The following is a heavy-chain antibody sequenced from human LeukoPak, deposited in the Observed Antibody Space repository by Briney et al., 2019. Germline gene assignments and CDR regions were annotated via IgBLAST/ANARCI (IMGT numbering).Heavy chain of an antibody. CDR1: GFTFSSYW. Sequence: PGGSLRLSCAASGFTFSSYWMHWVRQAPGKGLVWVSRINSDGSITTYADSVKGRFTISRDNAKNTLSLQMNSLRAEDTAVYYCARDDGNWNDGGAFDIWGQGIMVTVSS. J-gene: IGHJ3*02. CDR3: ARDDGNWNDGGAFDI. V-gene: IGHV3-74*01. CDR2: INSDGSIT. D-gene: IGHD1-1*01.